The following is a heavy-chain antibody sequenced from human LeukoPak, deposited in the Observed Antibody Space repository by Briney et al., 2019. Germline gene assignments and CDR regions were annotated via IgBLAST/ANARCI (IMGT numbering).Heavy chain of an antibody. CDR3: AKTGDRDY. J-gene: IGHJ4*02. CDR2: ISWNSGSI. Sequence: GRSLRLSCAASGFTFDDYAMHWVRQAPGKGLEWVSGISWNSGSIGYADSVRGRFTISRDNAENSLYLQMNSLRGEDTAIYYCAKTGDRDYWGRGTLVTVSS. V-gene: IGHV3-9*01. CDR1: GFTFDDYA. D-gene: IGHD7-27*01.